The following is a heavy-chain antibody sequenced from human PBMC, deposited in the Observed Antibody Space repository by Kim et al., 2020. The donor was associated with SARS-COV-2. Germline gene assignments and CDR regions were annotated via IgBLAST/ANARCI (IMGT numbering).Heavy chain of an antibody. CDR3: ARATPYYYDPSTYYY. CDR2: IHYTGTT. J-gene: IGHJ6*01. D-gene: IGHD3-22*01. Sequence: SETLSLTCTVSNASIISGVYYWSWIRQHPGKGLEWIGYIHYTGTTYYHPSLKSRVTMSVDTSKNQFSLNLNSVTAADTAVYYCARATPYYYDPSTYYY. V-gene: IGHV4-31*03. CDR1: NASIISGVYY.